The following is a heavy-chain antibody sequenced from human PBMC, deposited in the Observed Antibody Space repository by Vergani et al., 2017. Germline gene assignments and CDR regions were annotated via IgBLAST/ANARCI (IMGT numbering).Heavy chain of an antibody. D-gene: IGHD1-26*01. CDR1: GFTFSNAW. Sequence: EVQLVESGGGLVKPGGSLRLSCAASGFTFSNAWMSWVRQAPGKGLEWVGRIKSKTDGGTTDYAAPVKGRFTISRDDSKNTLYLQMNSLKTEDTAVYYCTTEWELLSSDAFDIWGQGTMVTVSS. CDR3: TTEWELLSSDAFDI. V-gene: IGHV3-15*01. J-gene: IGHJ3*02. CDR2: IKSKTDGGTT.